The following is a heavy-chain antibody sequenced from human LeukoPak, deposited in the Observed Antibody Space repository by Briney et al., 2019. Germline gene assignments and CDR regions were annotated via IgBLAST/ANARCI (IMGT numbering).Heavy chain of an antibody. D-gene: IGHD1-26*01. J-gene: IGHJ4*02. V-gene: IGHV1-2*02. CDR3: TGGRDYFDY. CDR1: GYTYTGYY. CDR2: INPNSGGT. Sequence: ASVKVSCKASGYTYTGYYIHWVRQAPGQGLEWMGWINPNSGGTNYAQKFQGRVTMTRDTSISTAYMELSRLRSDDTAVYYCTGGRDYFDYWGQGTLVTVSS.